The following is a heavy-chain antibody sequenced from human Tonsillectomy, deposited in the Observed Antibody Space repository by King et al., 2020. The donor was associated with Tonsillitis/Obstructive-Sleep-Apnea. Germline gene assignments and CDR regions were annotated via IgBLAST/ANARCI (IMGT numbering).Heavy chain of an antibody. CDR3: ARGITAAGPRPNAFDI. CDR1: GFTFSSYS. CDR2: ISSSSSYI. J-gene: IGHJ3*02. V-gene: IGHV3-21*01. Sequence: EVQLVESGGGLVKPGGSLRLSCAASGFTFSSYSMNWVRQAPGKGLEWVSSISSSSSYIYYADSVKGRFTISRDNAKNSLYLQMNSLKAEDTAVYYRARGITAAGPRPNAFDIWGQGTMVTVSS. D-gene: IGHD6-13*01.